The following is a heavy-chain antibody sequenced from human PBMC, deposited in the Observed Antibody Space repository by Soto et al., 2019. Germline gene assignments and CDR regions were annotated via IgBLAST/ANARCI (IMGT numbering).Heavy chain of an antibody. CDR1: GGSISSGGYY. Sequence: QVQLQESGPGLVKPSQTLSLTCTVSGGSISSGGYYWSWIRQHPGKGLEWIGYIYYSGSTYYNPSLKSRVTISVDTSKSQFSMKLSSVTAADTAVYYCATAMGAAAGYAVYFQHWGQVTLVTVSS. CDR2: IYYSGST. V-gene: IGHV4-31*03. CDR3: ATAMGAAAGYAVYFQH. D-gene: IGHD6-13*01. J-gene: IGHJ1*01.